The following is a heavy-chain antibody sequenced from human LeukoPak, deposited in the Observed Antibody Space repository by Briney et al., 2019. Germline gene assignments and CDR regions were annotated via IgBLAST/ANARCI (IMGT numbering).Heavy chain of an antibody. CDR1: SGSVSNGDYY. CDR2: IYYTGSA. J-gene: IGHJ4*02. Sequence: SETLSLTCTVSSGSVSNGDYYWSWLRQPPGKALEWIGYIYYTGSAYYNPSLGGRVTLSVDTSKNQFSVKLSSVTAADTAVYYCARSRNYYGSGDYWGQGTPVTVSS. V-gene: IGHV4-61*08. CDR3: ARSRNYYGSGDY. D-gene: IGHD3-10*01.